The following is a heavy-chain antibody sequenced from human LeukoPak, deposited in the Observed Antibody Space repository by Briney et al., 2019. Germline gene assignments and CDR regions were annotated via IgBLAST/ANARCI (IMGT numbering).Heavy chain of an antibody. Sequence: GGSLRLSCAASGFTVSSNYMNWVRQALGQGLEWVSTISDPHSGSQTHYADSVKGRFTISRDDSQNTVYLQMDSLRAEDTAVYYCTTRLQHHFDYWGQGTQVTVPS. J-gene: IGHJ4*02. CDR1: GFTVSSNY. V-gene: IGHV3-23*01. CDR2: ISDPHSGSQT. CDR3: TTRLQHHFDY. D-gene: IGHD2-15*01.